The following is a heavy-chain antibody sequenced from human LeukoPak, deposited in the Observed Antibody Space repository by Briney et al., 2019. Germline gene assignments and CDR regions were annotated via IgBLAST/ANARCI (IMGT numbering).Heavy chain of an antibody. CDR2: ISWDGGAT. Sequence: TGGSLRLSCAASGFTFDDYAMHWVRQAPGKGLEWVSLISWDGGATYYADSVKGRFTISRDNSKSSLYLQLNSLRSEDTALYYCAKGHCSGGSCYVLDSWGQGTQVTVSS. CDR1: GFTFDDYA. CDR3: AKGHCSGGSCYVLDS. V-gene: IGHV3-43D*04. D-gene: IGHD2-15*01. J-gene: IGHJ4*02.